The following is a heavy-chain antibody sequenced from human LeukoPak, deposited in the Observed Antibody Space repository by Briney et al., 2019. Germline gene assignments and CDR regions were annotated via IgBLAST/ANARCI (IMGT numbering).Heavy chain of an antibody. CDR1: GGTFISYA. Sequence: SVKVSCMASGGTFISYAISGVRQVPGQGVEWMGGIIPIFGTANYAQKFQGRVTITTDESTSTAYMELSSLRAEDTAVYYCASSSYGAFDIWGQGTMVTVSS. CDR2: IIPIFGTA. J-gene: IGHJ3*02. CDR3: ASSSYGAFDI. D-gene: IGHD6-6*01. V-gene: IGHV1-69*05.